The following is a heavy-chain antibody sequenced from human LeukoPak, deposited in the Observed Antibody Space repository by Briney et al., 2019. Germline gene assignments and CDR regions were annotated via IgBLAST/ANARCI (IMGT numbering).Heavy chain of an antibody. Sequence: GGSLRLSCAASGFALRSYTVTWVRQAPGKGLEWVSSISSTSAYIYYAESVKGRFSISRDNVDNVVDLQMSSLRNEDTAFYYCARVAVAGPTGWFDSWGQGTLVTVSS. V-gene: IGHV3-21*01. CDR1: GFALRSYT. CDR3: ARVAVAGPTGWFDS. J-gene: IGHJ5*01. D-gene: IGHD6-19*01. CDR2: ISSTSAYI.